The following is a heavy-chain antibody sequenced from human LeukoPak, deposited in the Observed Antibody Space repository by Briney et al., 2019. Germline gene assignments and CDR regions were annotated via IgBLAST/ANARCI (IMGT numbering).Heavy chain of an antibody. D-gene: IGHD3-16*02. CDR1: GYTFTGYY. J-gene: IGHJ3*02. CDR3: ATDLIDYVWGSYRGNAFDI. Sequence: SVKVSCKASGYTFTGYYMHWVRQAPGQGLEWMGGIIPIFGTANYAQKFQGRVTMTEDTSTDTAYMELSSLRSEDTAVYYCATDLIDYVWGSYRGNAFDIWGQGTMVTVSS. CDR2: IIPIFGTA. V-gene: IGHV1-69*06.